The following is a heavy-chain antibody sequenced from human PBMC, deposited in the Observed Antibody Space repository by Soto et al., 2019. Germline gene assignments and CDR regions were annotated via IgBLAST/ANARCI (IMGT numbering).Heavy chain of an antibody. CDR3: WKPQYYYDSSGYEY. J-gene: IGHJ4*02. CDR2: ISYDGSNK. CDR1: GFTFSSYG. V-gene: IGHV3-30*18. Sequence: QVQLVESGGGVVQPGRSLRLSCAASGFTFSSYGMHWVRQAPGKGLEWVAVISYDGSNKYYADSVKGRFTISRDNSKNTLYLQMNSLRAEDTAVYYCWKPQYYYDSSGYEYWGQGTLVTVSS. D-gene: IGHD3-22*01.